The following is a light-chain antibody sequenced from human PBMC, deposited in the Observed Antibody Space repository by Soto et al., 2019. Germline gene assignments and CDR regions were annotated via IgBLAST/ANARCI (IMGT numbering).Light chain of an antibody. CDR2: DAS. V-gene: IGKV1-5*01. Sequence: DIQMTQSPSTLSASIGDRVTITCRASQTIKRRLAWYQQKPGKAPNLLIFDASTLESGVPSRFSGSGSGTECTHTINSLQRDNSATYDGQQYKTSSPPWTFGQGTKVEVK. CDR3: QQYKTSSPPWT. CDR1: QTIKRR. J-gene: IGKJ1*01.